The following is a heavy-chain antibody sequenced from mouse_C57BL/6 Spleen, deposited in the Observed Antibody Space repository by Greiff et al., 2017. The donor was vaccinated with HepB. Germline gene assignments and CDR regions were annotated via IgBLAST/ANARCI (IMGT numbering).Heavy chain of an antibody. V-gene: IGHV3-6*01. CDR1: GYSITSGYY. J-gene: IGHJ4*01. CDR3: ARRGGDYAMDY. Sequence: DVQLQESGPGLVKPSQSLSLTCSVTGYSITSGYYWNWIRQFPGNKLEWMGYISYDGSNNYNPSLKNRISITRDTSKNQFFLKLNSVTTEDTATYYCARRGGDYAMDYWGQGTSVTVSS. CDR2: ISYDGSN.